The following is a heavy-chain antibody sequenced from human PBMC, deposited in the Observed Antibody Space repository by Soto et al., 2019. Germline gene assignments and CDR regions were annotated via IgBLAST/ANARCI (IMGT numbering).Heavy chain of an antibody. CDR1: GYTFTSYG. Sequence: GPSVKVSCKASGYTFTSYGISWVRQAPGQGLEWMGWISAYNGNTNYAQKLQGRVTMTTDTSTSTAYMELRSLRSDDTAVYYCARDRTPPGIAVAFIWGQGTMVTVSS. CDR2: ISAYNGNT. J-gene: IGHJ3*02. D-gene: IGHD6-19*01. CDR3: ARDRTPPGIAVAFI. V-gene: IGHV1-18*01.